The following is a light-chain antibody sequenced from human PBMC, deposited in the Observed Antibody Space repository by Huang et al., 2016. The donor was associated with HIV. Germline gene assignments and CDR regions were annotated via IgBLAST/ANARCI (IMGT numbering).Light chain of an antibody. Sequence: DIQMTQSPSSLSASVGERVTISCRASQVISNSLALYHQKTGTPPKLRVYYTSKLEGGVPSRFNGSGSGTEYTLTISSLQPEDFATYYCQQYHSPPPFFTFGQGTRLEVK. CDR3: QQYHSPPPFFT. CDR2: YTS. CDR1: QVISNS. J-gene: IGKJ2*01. V-gene: IGKV1-NL1*01.